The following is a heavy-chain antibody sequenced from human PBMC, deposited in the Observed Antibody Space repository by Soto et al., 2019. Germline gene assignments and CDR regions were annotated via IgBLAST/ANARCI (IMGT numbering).Heavy chain of an antibody. V-gene: IGHV5-51*01. D-gene: IGHD2-21*01. CDR1: GYSFTSYW. CDR3: ARQTEHIVVVPGAFDI. Sequence: PGESLKISCKGSGYSFTSYWIGWVRLMPGKGLEWMGIIYPGDSDTRYSPSFQGQVTISADKSISTAYLQWSSLKASDTAMYYCARQTEHIVVVPGAFDIWGQGTMVTVSS. J-gene: IGHJ3*02. CDR2: IYPGDSDT.